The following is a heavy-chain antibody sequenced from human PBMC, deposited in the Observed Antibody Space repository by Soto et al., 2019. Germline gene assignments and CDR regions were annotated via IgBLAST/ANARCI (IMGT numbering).Heavy chain of an antibody. CDR2: ISSDGSTT. D-gene: IGHD6-19*01. Sequence: PGGSLRLSCAASGFTFSSCWMHWVRQAPGKGLVWVSRISSDGSTTNYADFVKGRFTISRDNAKNTLYLQMNSLRAEDTAVYYCASLYSSAWARDYWGQGTLVTVSS. CDR3: ASLYSSAWARDY. V-gene: IGHV3-74*01. CDR1: GFTFSSCW. J-gene: IGHJ4*02.